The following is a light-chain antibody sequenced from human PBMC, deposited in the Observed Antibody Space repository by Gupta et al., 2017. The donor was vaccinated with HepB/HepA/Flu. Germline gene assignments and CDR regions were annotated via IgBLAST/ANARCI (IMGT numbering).Light chain of an antibody. CDR1: QTISNS. Sequence: AIRMTQSPASVSASTGDSVTITCRASQTISNSLAWYQQKPGNAPKLLIFRASTLQTGVPSRFSGSESGTXFTLTIXGLQSEEYATYCCQQEDKLPVTFGXGTEVEIK. CDR2: RAS. V-gene: IGKV1-8*01. J-gene: IGKJ3*01. CDR3: QQEDKLPVT.